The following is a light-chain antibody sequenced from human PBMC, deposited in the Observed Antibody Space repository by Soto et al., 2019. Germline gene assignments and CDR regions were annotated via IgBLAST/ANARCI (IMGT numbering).Light chain of an antibody. CDR1: QTIYSN. J-gene: IGKJ1*01. Sequence: EIVLTQSPGTLSVSPGERATLCCRASQTIYSNVAWYQQRPGQAPRLLMYEASNRTTGIPARFSGGGSGTDFTLTISSLEPEDFAVYYCQQRSDWPWAFGQGTKVDIK. CDR3: QQRSDWPWA. V-gene: IGKV3-11*01. CDR2: EAS.